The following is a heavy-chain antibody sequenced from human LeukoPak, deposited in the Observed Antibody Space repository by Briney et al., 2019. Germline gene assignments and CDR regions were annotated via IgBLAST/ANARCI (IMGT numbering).Heavy chain of an antibody. Sequence: PSETLSLTCTVSGGSISSYYWSWIRQPPGKGLEWIGYIYYSGSTNYNPPLKSRVTISVDTSKNQFSLKLSSVTAADTAVYYCARHGTGYSSSWYPSRGFDPWGQGTLVTVSS. CDR3: ARHGTGYSSSWYPSRGFDP. V-gene: IGHV4-59*08. J-gene: IGHJ5*02. CDR2: IYYSGST. CDR1: GGSISSYY. D-gene: IGHD6-13*01.